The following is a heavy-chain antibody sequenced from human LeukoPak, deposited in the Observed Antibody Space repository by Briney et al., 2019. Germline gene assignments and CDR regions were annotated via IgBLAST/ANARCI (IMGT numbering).Heavy chain of an antibody. CDR3: ARDWGFHI. Sequence: GGSLRLSCAASGFTFSSYSMNWVRQAPGKGLEWVSSISSSSSYTYYADSVKGRFTISRDNAKNSLYLQMNSLRAEDTAVYYCARDWGFHIWGQGTMVTVSS. CDR1: GFTFSSYS. CDR2: ISSSSSYT. D-gene: IGHD3-16*01. V-gene: IGHV3-21*01. J-gene: IGHJ3*02.